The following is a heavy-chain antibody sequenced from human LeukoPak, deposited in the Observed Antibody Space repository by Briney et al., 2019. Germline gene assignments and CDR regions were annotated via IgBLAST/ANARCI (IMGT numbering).Heavy chain of an antibody. CDR1: GGSFSGYY. Sequence: TSETLSLTCAVYGGSFSGYYWSWIRQPPGKGLEWIGEINHSGSTNYNPSLMSRVTISVDTSKNQFSLKLSSVTAADTAVYYCARGPLRFLEWYKTYYFDYWGQGTLVTVSS. D-gene: IGHD3-3*01. CDR2: INHSGST. V-gene: IGHV4-34*01. CDR3: ARGPLRFLEWYKTYYFDY. J-gene: IGHJ4*02.